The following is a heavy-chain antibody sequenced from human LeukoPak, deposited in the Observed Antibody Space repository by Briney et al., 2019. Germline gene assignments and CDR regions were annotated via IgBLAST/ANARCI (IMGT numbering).Heavy chain of an antibody. CDR2: ISGSDGST. D-gene: IGHD3-3*01. J-gene: IGHJ6*03. CDR1: GFTFSNYA. V-gene: IGHV3-23*01. Sequence: GGFLRLSCAASGFTFSNYAMSWVRQAPGKGLEWVSAISGSDGSTNYADSVKGRFTISRDNSKNTLYLQMNSLRAEDTAVYYCAKGNVKTRFLEWRPIYYYYYMDVWGKGTTVTVSS. CDR3: AKGNVKTRFLEWRPIYYYYYMDV.